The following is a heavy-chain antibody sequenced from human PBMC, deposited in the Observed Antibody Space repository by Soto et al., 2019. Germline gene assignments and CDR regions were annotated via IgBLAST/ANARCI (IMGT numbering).Heavy chain of an antibody. CDR1: GYTFTSHG. CDR3: AKDRSSSSWYGNWFDP. V-gene: IGHV1-18*04. D-gene: IGHD6-13*01. J-gene: IGHJ5*02. Sequence: ASVKVSCKTSGYTFTSHGISWVRWAPGRGLAWMGRISAYNGDTKYAQRVQDRVSMTTDTSTATAYIELRSPRFDDTAIYYCAKDRSSSSWYGNWFDPWGQGTLVTVSS. CDR2: ISAYNGDT.